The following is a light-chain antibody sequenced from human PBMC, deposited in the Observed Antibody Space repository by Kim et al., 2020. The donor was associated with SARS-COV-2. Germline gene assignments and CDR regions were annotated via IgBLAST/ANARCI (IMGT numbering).Light chain of an antibody. J-gene: IGLJ2*01. Sequence: VSISCTGSSYNIGAGYDVHWYQHLPGTAPKLLIYANNNRPSGVPDRFSGSKSGTSASLAITGLQAEDEADYYCQSYDSSLSDSVVFGGGTQLTVL. CDR1: SYNIGAGYD. CDR2: ANN. V-gene: IGLV1-40*01. CDR3: QSYDSSLSDSVV.